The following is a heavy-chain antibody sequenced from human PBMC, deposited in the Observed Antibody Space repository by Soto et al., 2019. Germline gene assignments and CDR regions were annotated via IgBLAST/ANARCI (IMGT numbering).Heavy chain of an antibody. CDR3: ARGCVAAAGDAFDI. J-gene: IGHJ3*02. V-gene: IGHV4-31*03. Sequence: QVQLQESGPGLVKASQTLSLTCTVSGGSIRSGGYYWSRIRQHPGEGLEWIGHIYTRGNTYYNPSLKSRITISLDTSKNQFSLNLNSVTAADTAVYYCARGCVAAAGDAFDIWGQGTMVTVSS. CDR2: IYTRGNT. CDR1: GGSIRSGGYY. D-gene: IGHD6-13*01.